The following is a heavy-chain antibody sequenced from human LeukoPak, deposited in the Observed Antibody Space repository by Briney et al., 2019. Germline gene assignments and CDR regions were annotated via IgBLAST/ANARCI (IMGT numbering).Heavy chain of an antibody. CDR1: GGSISSGDYY. V-gene: IGHV4-30-4*01. CDR2: IYYSGST. J-gene: IGHJ4*02. D-gene: IGHD3-22*01. CDR3: ARGRYYDSSGYYPEDYFDY. Sequence: SETLSLTCTVSGGSISSGDYYWSWIRQPPGKGLEWIGYIYYSGSTYYNPSLKSRVTISVDTSKNQFSLKLSSVTAADTAVYYCARGRYYDSSGYYPEDYFDYWGQGTLVTVSS.